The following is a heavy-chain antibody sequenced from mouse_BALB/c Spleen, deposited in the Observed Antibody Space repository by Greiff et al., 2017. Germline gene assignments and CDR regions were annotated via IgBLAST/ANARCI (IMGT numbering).Heavy chain of an antibody. CDR3: ARGYWYYFDY. CDR1: GYTFTDYA. CDR2: ISTYYGDA. D-gene: IGHD2-3*01. J-gene: IGHJ2*01. V-gene: IGHV1S137*01. Sequence: QVQLKESGAELVRPGVSVKISCKGSGYTFTDYAMHWVKQSHAKSLEWIGVISTYYGDASYNQKFKGKATMTVDKSSSTAYMELARLTSEDSAIYYCARGYWYYFDYWGQGTTLTVSS.